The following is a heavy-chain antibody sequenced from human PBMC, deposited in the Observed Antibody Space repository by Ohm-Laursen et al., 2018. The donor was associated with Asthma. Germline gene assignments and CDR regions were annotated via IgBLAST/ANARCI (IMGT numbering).Heavy chain of an antibody. CDR2: ISYDGTSE. J-gene: IGHJ5*02. V-gene: IGHV3-30*03. CDR3: ASDPYSDYIWGTCAS. D-gene: IGHD3-16*01. CDR1: GFTFSTYG. Sequence: SLRLSCTASGFTFSTYGMHWVRQAPGKGLEWVAIISYDGTSEYYADSVKGRVTISRDDSKNTVYLQMNNLRVEDTAVYYCASDPYSDYIWGTCASWGQGTLVTVSS.